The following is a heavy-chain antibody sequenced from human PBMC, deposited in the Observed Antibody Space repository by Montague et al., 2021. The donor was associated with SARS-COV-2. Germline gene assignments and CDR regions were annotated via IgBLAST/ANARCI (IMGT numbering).Heavy chain of an antibody. CDR3: AKFPQRNYDILIDDAFDI. D-gene: IGHD3-9*01. Sequence: SLRLSCSASGFTFDDYAMHWVRQAPGKGLEWVSGISWNSGSIGCXDSVKGRFTISRDNAKNSLYLQMNSLRAEDTALYYCAKFPQRNYDILIDDAFDIWGQGTMVTVSS. CDR1: GFTFDDYA. CDR2: ISWNSGSI. V-gene: IGHV3-9*01. J-gene: IGHJ3*02.